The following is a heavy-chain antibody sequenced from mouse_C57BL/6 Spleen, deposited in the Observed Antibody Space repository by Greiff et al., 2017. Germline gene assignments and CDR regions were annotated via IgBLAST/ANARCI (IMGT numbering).Heavy chain of an antibody. D-gene: IGHD1-1*01. CDR3: ARRDYYGSSPLFDY. CDR2: LYPGDGDT. Sequence: QVQLKQSGAELVKPGASVKISCKASGYAFSSYWMNWVKQRPGKGLEWIGQLYPGDGDTNYNGKFKGKATLTADKSSSTAYMQLSSLTSEDSAVYFCARRDYYGSSPLFDYWGQGTTLTVS. J-gene: IGHJ2*01. CDR1: GYAFSSYW. V-gene: IGHV1-80*01.